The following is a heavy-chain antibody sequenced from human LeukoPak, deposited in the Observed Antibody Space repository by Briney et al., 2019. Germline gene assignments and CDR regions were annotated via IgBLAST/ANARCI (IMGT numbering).Heavy chain of an antibody. CDR3: ARVVGSCSSTSCSDAFDI. CDR1: GGTFSSYA. J-gene: IGHJ3*02. V-gene: IGHV1-69*13. Sequence: SVKVSCKASGGTFSSYAISWVRQAPGQGLEWMGGIIPIFGTANYAQKFQGRVTITADESTSTAYMELSSLRSDDTAVYYCARVVGSCSSTSCSDAFDIWGQGTMVTVSS. CDR2: IIPIFGTA. D-gene: IGHD2-2*01.